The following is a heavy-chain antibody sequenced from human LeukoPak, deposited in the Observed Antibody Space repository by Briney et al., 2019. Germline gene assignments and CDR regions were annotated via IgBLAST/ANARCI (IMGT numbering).Heavy chain of an antibody. CDR2: INHSGST. V-gene: IGHV4-34*01. Sequence: SETLSLTCAVYGVSFSGYYWSWIRQPPGKGLEWVGEINHSGSTNYNPSLKSRVTISVDTSKNQFSLKLSSVTAADTAVYYCARGRYSSSWYWGYWFDPWGQGTLVTVSS. CDR3: ARGRYSSSWYWGYWFDP. D-gene: IGHD6-13*01. J-gene: IGHJ5*02. CDR1: GVSFSGYY.